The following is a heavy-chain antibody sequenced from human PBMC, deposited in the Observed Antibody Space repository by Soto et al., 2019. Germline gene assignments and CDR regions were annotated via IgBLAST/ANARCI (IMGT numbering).Heavy chain of an antibody. J-gene: IGHJ4*02. Sequence: SETLSLTCTVSGGSISSGDYYWSWIRQPPGKGLEWIGYIYYSGSTYYNPSLKSRVTISVDTSKNQFSLKLSSVTAADTAVYYCARAGRTYYYDSSGFPPPDYWGQGTLVTAPQ. CDR2: IYYSGST. V-gene: IGHV4-30-4*01. CDR3: ARAGRTYYYDSSGFPPPDY. D-gene: IGHD3-22*01. CDR1: GGSISSGDYY.